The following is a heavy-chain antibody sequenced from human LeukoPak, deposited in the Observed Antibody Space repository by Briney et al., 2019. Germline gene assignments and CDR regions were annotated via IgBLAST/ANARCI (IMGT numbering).Heavy chain of an antibody. CDR2: ISGSGGST. J-gene: IGHJ3*02. Sequence: GGSLRLSCAASGFTFSSYAMSWVRQAPGKGLEWVSAISGSGGSTYYADSLRGRFTISRDNSKSTLYLQMNGLRAEDTAIFYCAKSLFTSATGTGRAFHIWGQGTRVTVSS. D-gene: IGHD1-1*01. CDR1: GFTFSSYA. CDR3: AKSLFTSATGTGRAFHI. V-gene: IGHV3-23*01.